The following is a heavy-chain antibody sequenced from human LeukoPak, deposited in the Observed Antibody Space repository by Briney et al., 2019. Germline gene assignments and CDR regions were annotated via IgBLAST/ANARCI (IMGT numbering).Heavy chain of an antibody. CDR3: ARNNGMDV. J-gene: IGHJ6*02. Sequence: GGSLRLSCAASGFALSSHWMTWVRQVPGRGPEWVANVNRDGSETYYLDSVKGRFTISKDNAKNSLYLEMNSLRAEDTALYHCARNNGMDVWGQGTTVIVSS. CDR1: GFALSSHW. V-gene: IGHV3-7*03. CDR2: VNRDGSET.